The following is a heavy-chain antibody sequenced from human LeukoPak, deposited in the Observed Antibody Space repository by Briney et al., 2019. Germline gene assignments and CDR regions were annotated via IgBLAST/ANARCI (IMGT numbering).Heavy chain of an antibody. CDR3: ARPVQEWPLDY. D-gene: IGHD1-1*01. Sequence: GGSLRLSCAASGFTFSSFWMSWVRQAPGKGLEWVATIKQDGSEKYYVDSVKGRFTISRDNAKNSLYLQMNSLRAEDTAVHYCARPVQEWPLDYWGQGTLVTVSS. CDR1: GFTFSSFW. CDR2: IKQDGSEK. V-gene: IGHV3-7*01. J-gene: IGHJ4*02.